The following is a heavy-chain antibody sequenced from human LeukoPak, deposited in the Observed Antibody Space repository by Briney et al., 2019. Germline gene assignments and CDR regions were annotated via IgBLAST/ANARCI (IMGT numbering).Heavy chain of an antibody. CDR1: GFSLSSSG. D-gene: IGHD2-15*01. CDR3: ARDLGYCSGGSCYYLIDY. J-gene: IGHJ4*02. CDR2: INPSGGST. V-gene: IGHV1-46*01. Sequence: GGSLRLSCAASGFSLSSSGMHWVRQAPGQGLEWMGIINPSGGSTSYAQKFQGRVTMTRDTSTSTVYMELSSLRSEDTAVYYCARDLGYCSGGSCYYLIDYWGQGTLVTVSS.